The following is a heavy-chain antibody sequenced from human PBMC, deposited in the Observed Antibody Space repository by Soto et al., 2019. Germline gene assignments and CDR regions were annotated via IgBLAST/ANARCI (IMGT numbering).Heavy chain of an antibody. CDR1: GYTFTTYG. V-gene: IGHV1-3*01. CDR2: INAGNGDT. J-gene: IGHJ6*02. D-gene: IGHD3-10*01. Sequence: QVHLVQSGAEVKKPGASVKVSCKASGYTFTTYGIHWVRQAPGQSLEWMGWINAGNGDTKYSQKFQGRVTITKDTSASTAYMELSSLRSEDTAVYYCARGPPYGSGSNYYGLDVWGQGTTVTVSS. CDR3: ARGPPYGSGSNYYGLDV.